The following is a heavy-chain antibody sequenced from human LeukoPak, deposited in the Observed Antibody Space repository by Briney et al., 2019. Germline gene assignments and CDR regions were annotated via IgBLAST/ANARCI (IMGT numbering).Heavy chain of an antibody. D-gene: IGHD5-12*01. CDR1: GFSLSTSGVG. V-gene: IGHV2-5*01. Sequence: ESGPTLGNPTQTLTLTCTFSGFSLSTSGVGAGWIRQPPGKALEWLALIYWNDDKHYSPSLKSRLTIAKDTSKNQVVLTMTNMDPVDTATYYCAHTIKRVSFYSWGQGTLVTVSS. J-gene: IGHJ4*02. CDR3: AHTIKRVSFYS. CDR2: IYWNDDK.